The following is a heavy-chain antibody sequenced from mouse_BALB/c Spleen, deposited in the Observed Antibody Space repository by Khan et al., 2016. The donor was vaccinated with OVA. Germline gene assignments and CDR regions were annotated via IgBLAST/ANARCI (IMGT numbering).Heavy chain of an antibody. CDR1: GFSLTGYG. D-gene: IGHD1-1*01. J-gene: IGHJ4*01. CDR3: ARDRGFIPLMDY. Sequence: QVQLKESGPGLVAPSQSLSITCTVSGFSLTGYGVNWVRQPPGKGLEWLGMIWGDGNTDYNSALKSRLSITKDNSKSQVFLKMNSLQTDDTARYYCARDRGFIPLMDYWGQGTSVTVSA. CDR2: IWGDGNT. V-gene: IGHV2-6-7*01.